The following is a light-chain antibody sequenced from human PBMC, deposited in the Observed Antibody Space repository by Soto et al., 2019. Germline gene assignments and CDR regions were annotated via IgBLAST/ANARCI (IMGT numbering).Light chain of an antibody. CDR3: QQFNSKVWT. V-gene: IGKV1-5*01. CDR1: QSVSRW. Sequence: DIQMNQSPSTLSASVGDTVTITCRASQSVSRWLNWYQQKSGKAPRLLIYEASNLEIGVPSRFSGRGSGTEFILTINSLQPADSATYYCQQFNSKVWTFGQGTKVEI. CDR2: EAS. J-gene: IGKJ1*01.